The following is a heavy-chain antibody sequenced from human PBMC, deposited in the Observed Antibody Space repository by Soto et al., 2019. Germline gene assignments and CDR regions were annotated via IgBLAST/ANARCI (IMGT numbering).Heavy chain of an antibody. V-gene: IGHV3-30*19. J-gene: IGHJ5*02. CDR1: GLRFKSFV. D-gene: IGHD3-16*01. CDR3: ARWGTTGGFNL. Sequence: QVQLVESGGGVVQPGTSLRLSCAASGLRFKSFVMHWVRQAPGKGLELVAFTSYDGNNKDYGDSVKGRFTVSRDNSQNTLHLQMDFPRPEDTALYYWARWGTTGGFNLWGQGTLVSVSS. CDR2: TSYDGNNK.